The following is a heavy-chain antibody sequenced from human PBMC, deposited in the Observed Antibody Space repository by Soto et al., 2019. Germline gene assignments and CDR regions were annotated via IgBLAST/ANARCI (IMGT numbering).Heavy chain of an antibody. V-gene: IGHV3-21*01. J-gene: IGHJ4*02. CDR3: ARDVRLYSSGWYGAFDY. D-gene: IGHD6-19*01. CDR2: ISSSSSYI. CDR1: GFTFSSYS. Sequence: EVQLVESGGGLVKPGGSLRLSCAASGFTFSSYSMNWVRQAPGKGLEWVSSISSSSSYIYYADSVKGRFTISRDNAKNSLYLQMNSLRAEDTAVYYCARDVRLYSSGWYGAFDYWGQGTLVTVSS.